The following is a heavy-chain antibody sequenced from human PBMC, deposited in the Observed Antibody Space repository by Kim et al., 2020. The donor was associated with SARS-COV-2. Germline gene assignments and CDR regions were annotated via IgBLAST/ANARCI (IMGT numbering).Heavy chain of an antibody. CDR2: IHSGGKT. V-gene: IGHV3-53*05. CDR1: GFGVSSNY. D-gene: IGHD1-26*01. J-gene: IGHJ4*02. Sequence: GGSLRLSCAASGFGVSSNYMSWVRQAPGKGLEWVSVIHSGGKTYYADSVKGRFTISRDTSNNSLHLHMNTLRGEDTAIYYCAKNRGVGAPADWGQGTLVT. CDR3: AKNRGVGAPAD.